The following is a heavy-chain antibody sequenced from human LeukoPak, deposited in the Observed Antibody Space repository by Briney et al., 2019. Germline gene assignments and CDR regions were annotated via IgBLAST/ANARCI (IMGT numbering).Heavy chain of an antibody. V-gene: IGHV4-61*02. CDR2: IFISGST. D-gene: IGHD3-3*01. J-gene: IGHJ6*02. Sequence: PPETLSLTCPVSGGSLSRGTDYWGWPRQPAGRGLEWSGRIFISGSTHYNPSLKSRVTISVDTSKNQFSLKLSSVTAADTAVYYCASDLDFWSGYDVYYYGMDVWGQGTTVTVSS. CDR3: ASDLDFWSGYDVYYYGMDV. CDR1: GGSLSRGTDY.